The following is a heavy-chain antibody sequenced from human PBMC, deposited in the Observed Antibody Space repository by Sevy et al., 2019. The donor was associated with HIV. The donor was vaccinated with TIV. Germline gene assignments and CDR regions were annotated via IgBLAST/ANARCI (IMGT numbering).Heavy chain of an antibody. CDR3: ARDDYSGSYDGGFDY. CDR1: GFTFSSYS. V-gene: IGHV3-48*02. J-gene: IGHJ4*02. CDR2: ISSSSSTI. Sequence: GGSLRLSCAASGFTFSSYSMNWVRQAPGKGLEWVSYISSSSSTIYYADSVKGRFTISRDNAKNSLYLQMNSLRDEDTAVYYCARDDYSGSYDGGFDYWGQGTLVTVSS. D-gene: IGHD1-26*01.